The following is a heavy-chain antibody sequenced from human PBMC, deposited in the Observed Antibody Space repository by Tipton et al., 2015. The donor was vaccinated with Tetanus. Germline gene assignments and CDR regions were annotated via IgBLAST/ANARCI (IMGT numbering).Heavy chain of an antibody. D-gene: IGHD5-24*01. CDR3: ARDDGYTGLNS. J-gene: IGHJ4*02. Sequence: TLSLTCTVSGVSMIDSYWNWIRQPAGKGLEWIGRIYSSGTTNYDPSLRGRVTMSIDTSKNRFSLKLDSVTAADTAVYFCARDDGYTGLNSWGQGALVAVST. CDR1: GVSMIDSY. CDR2: IYSSGTT. V-gene: IGHV4-4*07.